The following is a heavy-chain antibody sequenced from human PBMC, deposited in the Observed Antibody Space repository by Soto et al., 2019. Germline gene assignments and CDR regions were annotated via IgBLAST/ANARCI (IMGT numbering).Heavy chain of an antibody. J-gene: IGHJ4*02. CDR1: GYTFTGCY. Sequence: ASVKVSCKASGYTFTGCYVHWVRQAPGQGLEWMGWINPNSGGTNYAQKFQGRVTMTRDTSISTAYMELSRLRSDDTAVYYCARGLNYGDYVNFDYWGQGTLVTVSS. CDR2: INPNSGGT. V-gene: IGHV1-2*02. D-gene: IGHD4-17*01. CDR3: ARGLNYGDYVNFDY.